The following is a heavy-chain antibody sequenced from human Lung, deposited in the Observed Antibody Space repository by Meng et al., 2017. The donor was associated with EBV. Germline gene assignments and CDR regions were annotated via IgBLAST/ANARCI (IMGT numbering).Heavy chain of an antibody. D-gene: IGHD6-19*01. CDR3: ARSMGSGGWYVDY. CDR1: GYTFTDYY. Sequence: QLRLVQSGGGVKKPGASVKVSCKASGYTFTDYYMHWVRQAPGQGLEWMGRINPNSGGTHYAQKFQGRVTMTRDTSITTAYMELSRLRSDDTAVYYCARSMGSGGWYVDYWGQGTLVTVSS. V-gene: IGHV1-2*06. CDR2: INPNSGGT. J-gene: IGHJ4*02.